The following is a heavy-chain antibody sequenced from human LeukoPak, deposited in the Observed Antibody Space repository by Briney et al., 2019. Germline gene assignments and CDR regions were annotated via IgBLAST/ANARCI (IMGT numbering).Heavy chain of an antibody. CDR2: IYHSGST. J-gene: IGHJ6*03. D-gene: IGHD2-15*01. V-gene: IGHV4-38-2*02. Sequence: SETLSLTCTVSGYSISSGYYWGWIRQPPGKGLEWIGSIYHSGSTYYNPSLKSRVTISVDTSKNQFSLKLSSVTAADTAVYYCARGLLDFYYYYYMDVRGKGTTVTVSS. CDR3: ARGLLDFYYYYYMDV. CDR1: GYSISSGYY.